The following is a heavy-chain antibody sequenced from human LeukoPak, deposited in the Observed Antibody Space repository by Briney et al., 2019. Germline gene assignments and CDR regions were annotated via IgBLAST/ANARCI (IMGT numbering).Heavy chain of an antibody. V-gene: IGHV3-23*01. D-gene: IGHD6-19*01. CDR3: AKELFLGIAVAATFDY. Sequence: GGSLRLSCAASGFTFSSYAMSWVRQAPGKGLEWVSAISGSGGSTYYADSVKGRFTISRDNSKNTLYLQMNSLRAEDTAVYYCAKELFLGIAVAATFDYWGQGTLVTVSS. J-gene: IGHJ4*02. CDR1: GFTFSSYA. CDR2: ISGSGGST.